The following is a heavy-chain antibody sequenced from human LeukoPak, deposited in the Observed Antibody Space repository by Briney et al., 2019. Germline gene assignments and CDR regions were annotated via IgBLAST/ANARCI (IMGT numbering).Heavy chain of an antibody. Sequence: ASVKVSCKASGYTFTSYDINWVRQATGQGLEWMGWMSPNSGNTGYAQKFQGRVTMTRNTSISTAYMELSSLRSEDTAVYYCARVGSSWKMGTYYYYMDVWGKGTTVTVSS. J-gene: IGHJ6*03. CDR1: GYTFTSYD. CDR2: MSPNSGNT. CDR3: ARVGSSWKMGTYYYYMDV. V-gene: IGHV1-8*01. D-gene: IGHD6-13*01.